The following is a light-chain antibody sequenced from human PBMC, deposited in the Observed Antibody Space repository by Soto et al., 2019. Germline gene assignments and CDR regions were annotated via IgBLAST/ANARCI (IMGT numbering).Light chain of an antibody. CDR1: QTISGF. CDR3: QQGYTTLGT. J-gene: IGKJ1*01. Sequence: DIQMTQSPSSLSAFVGDRVTITCRASQTISGFLNWYQQKPGKAPGLLIYSASTLQSGVPSRFSGSGCGTEFTLTISSLQPEDFATYYCQQGYTTLGTFGQGTTVEIK. V-gene: IGKV1-39*01. CDR2: SAS.